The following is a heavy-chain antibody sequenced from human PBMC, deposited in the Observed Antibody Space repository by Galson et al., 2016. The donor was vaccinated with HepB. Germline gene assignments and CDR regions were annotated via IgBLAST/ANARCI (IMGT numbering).Heavy chain of an antibody. CDR3: AKDLRGLNSNLLDH. Sequence: SLRLSCAASGFSFSDYGMSWVRQAPGRGLEWVSAISHSGNSAYHADSVKGRFLVSRDNSKNTLHLQMNSLRAEDTAIYFCAKDLRGLNSNLLDHWGQGILVTVSS. CDR2: ISHSGNSA. J-gene: IGHJ4*02. D-gene: IGHD1-1*01. V-gene: IGHV3-23*01. CDR1: GFSFSDYG.